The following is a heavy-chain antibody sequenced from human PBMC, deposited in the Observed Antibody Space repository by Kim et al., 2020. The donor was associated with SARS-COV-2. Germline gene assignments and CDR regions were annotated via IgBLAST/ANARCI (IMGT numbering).Heavy chain of an antibody. V-gene: IGHV4-59*13. D-gene: IGHD6-19*01. CDR1: GDSISSYY. CDR3: CSSRYSSSIGPMDY. J-gene: IGHJ4*02. CDR2: IYNSGST. Sequence: SETLSLTCTVSGDSISSYYWSWIRQPPGKGLEWIGYIYNSGSTNSNPSLNVRATLSVDTSKNQFSLKVGSLTAGDTAVNYCCSSRYSSSIGPMDYWGQGT.